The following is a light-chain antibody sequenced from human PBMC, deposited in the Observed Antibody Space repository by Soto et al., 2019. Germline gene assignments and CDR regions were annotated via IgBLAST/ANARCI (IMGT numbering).Light chain of an antibody. Sequence: GDRVTITCRASQSINTYLNWYQQKPGKVPKLLMYAAFTLQSGVPSRFSGSGSGTEFTLTISSLQPDDFATYYCQHYNSYSEAFGQGTKVDIK. V-gene: IGKV1-5*01. CDR1: QSINTY. J-gene: IGKJ1*01. CDR2: AAF. CDR3: QHYNSYSEA.